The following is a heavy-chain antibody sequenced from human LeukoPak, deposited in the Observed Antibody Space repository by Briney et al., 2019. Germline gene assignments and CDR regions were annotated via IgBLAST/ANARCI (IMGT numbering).Heavy chain of an antibody. CDR2: IYYSGST. J-gene: IGHJ4*02. V-gene: IGHV4-31*03. CDR1: GGSISSGGYY. Sequence: SETLSLTCTVSGGSISSGGYYWSWIRQHPGKGLEWIGYIYYSGSTYYNPSLKSRVTISVDTSKNQFSLKLSSVTAADTAVYYCAGGYCTNGVCPISDYWGQGTLVTVS. CDR3: AGGYCTNGVCPISDY. D-gene: IGHD2-8*01.